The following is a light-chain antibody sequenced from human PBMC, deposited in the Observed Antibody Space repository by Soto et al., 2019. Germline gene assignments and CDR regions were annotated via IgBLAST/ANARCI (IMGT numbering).Light chain of an antibody. CDR1: QSLLYIANNKNY. CDR3: QQFYTTPT. V-gene: IGKV4-1*01. CDR2: WAS. Sequence: DIVVTQFPDSLGVSLGERATINCRSSQSLLYIANNKNYLAWYQQKPGQPPKLLISWASSRESGVPDRFSGSGSGADFTLTISSLQAEDAGLYYCQQFYTTPTFGGGTKVDIK. J-gene: IGKJ4*01.